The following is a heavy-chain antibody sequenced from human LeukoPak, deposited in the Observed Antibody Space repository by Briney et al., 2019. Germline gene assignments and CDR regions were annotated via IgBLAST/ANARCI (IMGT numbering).Heavy chain of an antibody. CDR3: ARDRDGYDY. J-gene: IGHJ4*02. Sequence: GGSLRLSCAASGFTFSSYAMSWVRQAPGKGLEWVAVIWYDGSNKYYADSVKGRFTISGDNSKNTLYLQMNSLRAEDTAVYYCARDRDGYDYWGQGTLVTVSS. V-gene: IGHV3-33*08. CDR1: GFTFSSYA. D-gene: IGHD5-24*01. CDR2: IWYDGSNK.